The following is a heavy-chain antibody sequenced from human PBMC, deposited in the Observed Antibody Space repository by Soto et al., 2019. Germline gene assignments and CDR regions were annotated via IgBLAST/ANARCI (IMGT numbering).Heavy chain of an antibody. D-gene: IGHD6-19*01. V-gene: IGHV1-8*01. J-gene: IGHJ4*02. CDR2: MNPNSGNT. Sequence: ASVKVSCKASGYTFTSYDINWVRQATGQGLEWMGWMNPNSGNTGYAQKFQGRVTMTRNTSISTAYMELSSLRSEDTAVYYCAKDSRDYSGWYPIPMEYWGQGTLVTVSS. CDR3: AKDSRDYSGWYPIPMEY. CDR1: GYTFTSYD.